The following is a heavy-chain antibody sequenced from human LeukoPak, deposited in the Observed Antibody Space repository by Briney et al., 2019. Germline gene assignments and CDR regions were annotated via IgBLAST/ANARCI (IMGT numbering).Heavy chain of an antibody. V-gene: IGHV3-48*04. D-gene: IGHD3-10*01. CDR1: GFTFSDYS. CDR3: ARTVRGIMAHLDY. J-gene: IGHJ4*02. Sequence: PGGSLRLSCAASGFTFSDYSMNWVREAPGKGLEGISYISYSERTVYNEDSVKVRFPISRDSAQTYLFLPMNSLRAEDTAVYYCARTVRGIMAHLDYWGQGTPVTVSS. CDR2: ISYSERTV.